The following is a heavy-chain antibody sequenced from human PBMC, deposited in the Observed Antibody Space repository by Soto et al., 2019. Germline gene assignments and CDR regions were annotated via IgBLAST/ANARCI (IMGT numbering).Heavy chain of an antibody. Sequence: QVQLQESGPGLLKPSETLSLTCTVSGGSISSYYWSWIRQPPGKGLEWIGYIYYSGSTNYNPSLKSRVTISVDTSKNQFSLKLSSVTAADTAVYYCARLEEGDLYYIDVWGKGATVTVSS. CDR3: ARLEEGDLYYIDV. V-gene: IGHV4-59*08. CDR2: IYYSGST. D-gene: IGHD3-10*01. J-gene: IGHJ6*03. CDR1: GGSISSYY.